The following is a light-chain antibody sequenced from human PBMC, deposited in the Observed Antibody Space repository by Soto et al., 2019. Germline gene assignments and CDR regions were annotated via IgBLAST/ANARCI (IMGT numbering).Light chain of an antibody. Sequence: QSVLTQPASVSGSPGQSITIPCTGTSSDGGSYNLVSWYQQHPGKAPKFLIYEGSKRPSGVSSRFSGSTSGYTASLTISRLQAEDEAHYYCCSYASSTTLVFGGGTKVTVL. CDR2: EGS. V-gene: IGLV2-23*01. CDR1: SSDGGSYNL. J-gene: IGLJ2*01. CDR3: CSYASSTTLV.